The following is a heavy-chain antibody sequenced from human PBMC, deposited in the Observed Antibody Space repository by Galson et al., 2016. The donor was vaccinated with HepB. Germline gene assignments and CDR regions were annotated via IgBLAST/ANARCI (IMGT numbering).Heavy chain of an antibody. D-gene: IGHD6-19*01. J-gene: IGHJ4*02. Sequence: SLRLSCAASGFTFSSYTMNWVRQAPGKGLEWVSSISSSMRYIYYADSVRGRFTISRDNSKNTLYLQMNSLRAEDTAVYYCARDKGNIAVTGYYFDYWGQGTLVTVSS. CDR1: GFTFSSYT. CDR2: ISSSMRYI. V-gene: IGHV3-21*01. CDR3: ARDKGNIAVTGYYFDY.